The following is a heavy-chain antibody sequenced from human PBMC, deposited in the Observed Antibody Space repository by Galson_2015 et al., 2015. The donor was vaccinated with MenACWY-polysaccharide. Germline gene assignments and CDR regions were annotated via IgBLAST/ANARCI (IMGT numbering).Heavy chain of an antibody. V-gene: IGHV3-23*01. CDR2: ITGSGGDT. J-gene: IGHJ4*02. Sequence: SLRLSCAASGFTFSSYTMRWVRQAPGKGLEWVSAITGSGGDTFYTDSVRGRFTISRDNARNTLYLQMNSLSAEDTAVYYCTKDHGGSGWTNDYWSRGTLVTVSS. D-gene: IGHD6-19*01. CDR3: TKDHGGSGWTNDY. CDR1: GFTFSSYT.